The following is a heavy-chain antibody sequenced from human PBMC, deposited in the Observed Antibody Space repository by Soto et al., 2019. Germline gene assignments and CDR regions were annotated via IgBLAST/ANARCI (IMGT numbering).Heavy chain of an antibody. CDR2: MNPSTGYT. Sequence: GASVKVACKGSGYTVSGYDIHRVRPATGQGLEWMGWMNPSTGYTANAQKFQGRVTMTRHISISTDYMELSSRSYEDTAVEYCGETWLPRTYTLWGHETMAT. V-gene: IGHV1-8*01. CDR3: GETWLPRTYTL. CDR1: GYTVSGYD. J-gene: IGHJ3*01. D-gene: IGHD5-12*01.